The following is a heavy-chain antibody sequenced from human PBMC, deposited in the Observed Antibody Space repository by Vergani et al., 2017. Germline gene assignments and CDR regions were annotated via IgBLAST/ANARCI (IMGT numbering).Heavy chain of an antibody. CDR3: ASVGTSYNRDYFDY. V-gene: IGHV1-2*02. Sequence: QVQLVQSGAEVKKPGASVKVSCKASGYTFTDYFMHWVRQAPGQGLEWMGWINPNSGGTNYAQKFQGRVTMTRDTSISTAYMELSNLRSDYTAVYYCASVGTSYNRDYFDYWGQGTLVTVSS. CDR1: GYTFTDYF. J-gene: IGHJ4*02. CDR2: INPNSGGT. D-gene: IGHD2-2*01.